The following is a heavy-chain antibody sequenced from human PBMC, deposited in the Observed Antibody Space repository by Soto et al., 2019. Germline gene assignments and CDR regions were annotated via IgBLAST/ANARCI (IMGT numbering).Heavy chain of an antibody. CDR2: INHSGST. V-gene: IGHV4-34*01. CDR1: GGSFSGYY. Sequence: SETLSLTCAVYGGSFSGYYWSWIRQPPGKGLEWIGEINHSGSTNYNPSLKSRVTISVDTSKNQFSLKLSSVTAADTAVYYCARMPRVLRFLETGYYYYYGMDVWGQGTTVTV. D-gene: IGHD3-3*01. CDR3: ARMPRVLRFLETGYYYYYGMDV. J-gene: IGHJ6*02.